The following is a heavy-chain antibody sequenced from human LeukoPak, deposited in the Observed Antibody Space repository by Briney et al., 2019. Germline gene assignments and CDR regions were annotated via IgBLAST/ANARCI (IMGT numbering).Heavy chain of an antibody. CDR3: ARDPHSNYGY. CDR2: ISSSSSYI. V-gene: IGHV3-21*01. Sequence: GGSLRLSCAASGFTFSSYSMNWVRQAPGKGLEWVSSISSSSSYIYYADSVKGRFTIPRDNAKNSLYLQMNSLRAEDTAVYYCARDPHSNYGYWGQGTLVTVSS. J-gene: IGHJ4*02. CDR1: GFTFSSYS. D-gene: IGHD4-11*01.